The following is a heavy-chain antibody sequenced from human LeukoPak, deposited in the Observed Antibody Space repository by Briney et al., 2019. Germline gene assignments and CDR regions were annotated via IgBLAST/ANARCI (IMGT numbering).Heavy chain of an antibody. J-gene: IGHJ4*02. CDR3: AKRSGYTTGWFFDF. D-gene: IGHD6-19*01. CDR2: ISGSGDNT. Sequence: PGGPLRLSCAASGFSFSSHAMSWVRQAPGKGLEWVSSISGSGDNTYYAESVKGRFTISRDNSKNTLFLQMNSLRAEDTAVFYCAKRSGYTTGWFFDFWGQGTLVTVSS. V-gene: IGHV3-23*01. CDR1: GFSFSSHA.